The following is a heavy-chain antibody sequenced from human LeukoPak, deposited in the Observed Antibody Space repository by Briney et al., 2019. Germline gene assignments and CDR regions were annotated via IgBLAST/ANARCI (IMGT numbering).Heavy chain of an antibody. Sequence: SETLSLTCTVSGGSISSYYWSWIRQPPGKGLEWIGYIYYSGSTNYNPSLKSRVTISVDTSKNQFSLKLSSVTAADTAVYYCARHGSYVGYFDYWGQGTLATVSS. D-gene: IGHD1-26*01. CDR3: ARHGSYVGYFDY. J-gene: IGHJ4*02. V-gene: IGHV4-59*01. CDR2: IYYSGST. CDR1: GGSISSYY.